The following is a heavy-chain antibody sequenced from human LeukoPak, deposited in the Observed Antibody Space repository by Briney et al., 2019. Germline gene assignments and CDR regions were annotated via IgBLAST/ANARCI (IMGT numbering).Heavy chain of an antibody. J-gene: IGHJ4*02. CDR3: ARRGYSYGYPGFDY. CDR1: GFTFSSYA. V-gene: IGHV3-23*01. Sequence: GGSLRLSRAASGFTFSSYAMSWVRQAPGKGLEWVSAISGSGGSTYYADSVKGRFTISRDNSKNTLYLQMNSLRAEDTAVYYCARRGYSYGYPGFDYWGQGTLVTVSS. D-gene: IGHD5-18*01. CDR2: ISGSGGST.